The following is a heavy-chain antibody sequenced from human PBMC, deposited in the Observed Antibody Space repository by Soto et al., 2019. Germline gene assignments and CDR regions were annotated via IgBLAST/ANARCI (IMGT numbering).Heavy chain of an antibody. J-gene: IGHJ4*02. CDR2: INPNSGGT. V-gene: IGHV1-2*02. D-gene: IGHD3-22*01. Sequence: GASVKVSCKASGYTFTGYYMHWVRQAPGQGLEWMGWINPNSGGTNYAQKFQGRVTMTRDTSISTAYMELSRLRSDDTAVYYCARGNHYYDSSGYYPVYPFDYWGQGTLVTVPS. CDR3: ARGNHYYDSSGYYPVYPFDY. CDR1: GYTFTGYY.